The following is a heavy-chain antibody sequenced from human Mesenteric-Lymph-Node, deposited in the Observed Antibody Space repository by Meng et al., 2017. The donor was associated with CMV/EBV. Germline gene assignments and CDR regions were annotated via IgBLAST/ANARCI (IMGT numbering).Heavy chain of an antibody. J-gene: IGHJ4*02. CDR3: ARAHYDVLTAYLY. V-gene: IGHV1-2*02. CDR1: GYTFTSYD. D-gene: IGHD3-9*01. Sequence: ASVKVSCKASGYTFTSYDINWVRQATGQGLEWMGWINPNSGGTKYVQKFQGRVTMTRDTSISTAYMELSSLRSDDTAVYYCARAHYDVLTAYLYWGQGTLVTVSS. CDR2: INPNSGGT.